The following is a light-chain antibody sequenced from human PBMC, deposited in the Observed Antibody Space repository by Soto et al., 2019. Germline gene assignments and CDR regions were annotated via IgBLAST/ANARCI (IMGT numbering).Light chain of an antibody. CDR2: DSS. CDR1: QTVASSF. J-gene: IGKJ2*01. CDR3: QQYRSSPYN. Sequence: ENVWTKSPDTLYLSPRERATLSCRASQTVASSFLAWYQHKPGQAPRLLIYDSSTRASGIPDRFSGSGSGTDVTLTISTLEPDDFAVYYWQQYRSSPYNFGQGTKLEIK. V-gene: IGKV3-20*01.